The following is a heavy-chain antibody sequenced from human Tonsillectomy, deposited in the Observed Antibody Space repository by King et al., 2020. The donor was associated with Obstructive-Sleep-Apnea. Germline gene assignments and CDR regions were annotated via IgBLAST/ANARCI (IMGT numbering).Heavy chain of an antibody. CDR1: GGSISSYY. Sequence: VQLQESGPGLVKPSETLSLTCTVSGGSISSYYWSWIRQPPGKGLEWFGYIYYSGSTNYNPFLQSRVTISVDTSKNQFSLKLSSVTAADTAVYYCAREKYDILTGTGWFDPWGQGTLVTVSS. J-gene: IGHJ5*02. CDR3: AREKYDILTGTGWFDP. D-gene: IGHD3-9*01. V-gene: IGHV4-59*01. CDR2: IYYSGST.